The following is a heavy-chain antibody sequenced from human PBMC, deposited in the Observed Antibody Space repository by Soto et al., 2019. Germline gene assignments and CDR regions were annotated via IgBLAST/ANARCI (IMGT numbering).Heavy chain of an antibody. CDR2: ISYDGSNK. V-gene: IGHV3-30*18. J-gene: IGHJ4*02. CDR3: AKLPAVTTYFDY. Sequence: PGGSLRHSCAASGLTCSSYGMHWVRQAPGKGLEWVAVISYDGSNKYYADSVKGRFTISRDNSKNTLYLQMNSLRAEDTAVYYCAKLPAVTTYFDYWGQGTLVTVSS. CDR1: GLTCSSYG. D-gene: IGHD4-17*01.